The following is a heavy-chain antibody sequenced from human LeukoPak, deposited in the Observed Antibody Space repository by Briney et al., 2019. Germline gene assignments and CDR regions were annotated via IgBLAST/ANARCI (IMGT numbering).Heavy chain of an antibody. J-gene: IGHJ4*02. CDR3: ARRKPSSYGFDS. V-gene: IGHV3-64*01. D-gene: IGHD3-10*01. CDR1: GFTFSSYS. CDR2: ISGNGGSI. Sequence: GGSLRLSCEASGFTFSSYSLYWVRQAPGKGLECVSGISGNGGSIYYANSVKGRFTISRDNSNNTLYLQMGSLRPEDMALYYCARRKPSSYGFDSWGQGTLVTVSS.